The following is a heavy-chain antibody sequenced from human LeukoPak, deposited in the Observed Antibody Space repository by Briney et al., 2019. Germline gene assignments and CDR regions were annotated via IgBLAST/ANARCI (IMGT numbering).Heavy chain of an antibody. CDR1: GYTFTGYY. CDR3: ARKDSLTGYRWNWFDP. J-gene: IGHJ5*02. CDR2: INPNTGGT. D-gene: IGHD3-9*01. Sequence: ASVKVSCKASGYTFTGYYMHWVRQAPGQGLEWMGWINPNTGGTNYAQKFQGRVTMTRDTSISTAYMELSRLRSDDTAVYYCARKDSLTGYRWNWFDPWGQGTLVTVSS. V-gene: IGHV1-2*02.